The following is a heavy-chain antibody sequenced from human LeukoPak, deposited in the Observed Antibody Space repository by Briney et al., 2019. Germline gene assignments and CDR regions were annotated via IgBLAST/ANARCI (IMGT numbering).Heavy chain of an antibody. Sequence: GGSLRLSCAASGFTFDDYAMHWVRQAPGKGLEWVSLISGDGGSTYYADSVKGRFTISRDNSKNSLYLQMNSLRTEDTALYYCANTRKGEMATINYWGQGTLVTVSS. CDR2: ISGDGGST. J-gene: IGHJ4*02. CDR1: GFTFDDYA. CDR3: ANTRKGEMATINY. D-gene: IGHD5-24*01. V-gene: IGHV3-43*02.